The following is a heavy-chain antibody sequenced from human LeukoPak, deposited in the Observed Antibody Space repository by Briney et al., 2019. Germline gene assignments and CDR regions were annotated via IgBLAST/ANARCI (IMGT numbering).Heavy chain of an antibody. D-gene: IGHD3-10*01. CDR3: ARGLSLTFGEVPFDY. Sequence: GGSLRLSCAASGFAVSSNYMSWVRQAPGKGLEWVSVIYSGGSTYYADSVKGRFTISRDNSKNTLYLQMNSLRAEDTAVYYCARGLSLTFGEVPFDYWGQGTLVTVSS. CDR1: GFAVSSNY. V-gene: IGHV3-66*01. J-gene: IGHJ4*02. CDR2: IYSGGST.